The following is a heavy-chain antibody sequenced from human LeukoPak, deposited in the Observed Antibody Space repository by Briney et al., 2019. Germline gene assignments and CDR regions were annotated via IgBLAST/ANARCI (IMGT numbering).Heavy chain of an antibody. V-gene: IGHV3-7*01. CDR2: INQDGSEK. CDR3: MRDVREAYDI. Sequence: GGSLRLSCEASGFRFGGFCMNWVRQAPGKGPERVANINQDGSEKLYVDSVKGRFTISRDNAKNSLYLQMNSLRVEDTAVYYCMRDVREAYDIWGHGTMVTVSS. CDR1: GFRFGGFC. J-gene: IGHJ3*02. D-gene: IGHD3-16*01.